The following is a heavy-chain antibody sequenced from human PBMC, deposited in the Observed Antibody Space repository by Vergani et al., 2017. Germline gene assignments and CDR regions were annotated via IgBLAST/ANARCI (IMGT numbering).Heavy chain of an antibody. J-gene: IGHJ4*02. CDR2: IIPIFGTA. Sequence: QVQLVQSGAEVQKPGSSVKVSCKASGGTFSSYAISWVRQAPGQGLEWMGGIIPIFGTANYAQKFQGRVTITADESTSTAYMELSSVRSEDTDVYYCARSESGYSYGPVGYWGQGTLVTVSS. CDR3: ARSESGYSYGPVGY. V-gene: IGHV1-69*01. D-gene: IGHD5-18*01. CDR1: GGTFSSYA.